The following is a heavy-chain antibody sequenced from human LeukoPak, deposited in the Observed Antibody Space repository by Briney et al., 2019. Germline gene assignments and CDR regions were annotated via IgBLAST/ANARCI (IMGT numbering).Heavy chain of an antibody. CDR3: ARESGDYWFDP. Sequence: PGGSLRLSCAASGFTFSSYNMNWVRQAPGKGLEWISYVSWGSSTIYYADSVKGRFTISRDNAKNSLYLQMNRLRDDDTAVYYCARESGDYWFDPWGQGTLVTVSS. CDR1: GFTFSSYN. CDR2: VSWGSSTI. D-gene: IGHD4-17*01. J-gene: IGHJ5*02. V-gene: IGHV3-48*02.